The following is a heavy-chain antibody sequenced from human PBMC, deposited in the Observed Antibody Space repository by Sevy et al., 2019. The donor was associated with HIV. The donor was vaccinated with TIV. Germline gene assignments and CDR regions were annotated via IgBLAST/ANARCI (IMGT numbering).Heavy chain of an antibody. CDR3: ARDSTVITVFQY. J-gene: IGHJ4*02. CDR1: GYTFTNYY. V-gene: IGHV1-46*01. Sequence: ASVKVSCKASGYTFTNYYIHWMRQAPGQGLEWMGIINPSGGSKSYAQKFQGRVTMTRDTSTSTVYMELSSLRSEDTAVYYCARDSTVITVFQYWGQGTLVTVSS. CDR2: INPSGGSK. D-gene: IGHD1-20*01.